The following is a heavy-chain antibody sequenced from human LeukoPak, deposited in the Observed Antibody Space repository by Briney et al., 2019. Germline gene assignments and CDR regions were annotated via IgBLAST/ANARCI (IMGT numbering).Heavy chain of an antibody. CDR2: ISGGGGTP. Sequence: GGSLRLSCAASGFTFSSYSMNWVRQAPGKGLEWVSTISGGGGTPYYADSVKGRFTISRDNSKNTLFLQMNSLRVEDTAVYYCAKSGLNRFDYWGQGALVTVSS. CDR1: GFTFSSYS. J-gene: IGHJ4*02. D-gene: IGHD2-15*01. CDR3: AKSGLNRFDY. V-gene: IGHV3-23*01.